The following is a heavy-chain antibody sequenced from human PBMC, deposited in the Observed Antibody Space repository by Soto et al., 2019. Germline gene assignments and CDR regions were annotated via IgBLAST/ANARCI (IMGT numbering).Heavy chain of an antibody. J-gene: IGHJ4*02. D-gene: IGHD2-21*02. CDR3: ARQEGDGLFYFDY. CDR2: IYPVDSDT. CDR1: GYTFNIYW. Sequence: PGESLKISCKGSGYTFNIYWIAWVRQMPGKGLEWMGVIYPVDSDTRYSPSFQGQVTISVDKSINTAYLQWSSLQASDTAIYYCARQEGDGLFYFDYWGQGTPVTVSS. V-gene: IGHV5-51*01.